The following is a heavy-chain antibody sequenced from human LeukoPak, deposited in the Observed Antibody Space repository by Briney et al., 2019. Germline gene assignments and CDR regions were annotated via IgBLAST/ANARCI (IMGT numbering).Heavy chain of an antibody. CDR3: TGHHQAYSRTY. J-gene: IGHJ4*02. D-gene: IGHD4-11*01. CDR1: GFTFSSYW. V-gene: IGHV3-74*01. CDR2: ISTDASST. Sequence: GGSLRLSCPASGFTFSSYWMHWVRQAPGKGLVWVSRISTDASSTTYADSVKGRFTISRDNAKDTLYLQMNSLRAEDTAVYYCTGHHQAYSRTYWGQGTLVTVSS.